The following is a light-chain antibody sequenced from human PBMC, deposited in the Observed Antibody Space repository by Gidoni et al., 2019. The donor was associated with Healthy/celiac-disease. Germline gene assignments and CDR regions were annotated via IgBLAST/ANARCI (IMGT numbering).Light chain of an antibody. CDR3: QVWDSSSDHVV. Sequence: SYVLTQPPSASVAPGKTARITCGGNNIGSKSVHGYPQKPGQAPVLVIYYDSDRPSGIPERFSGSNSGNTATLTISRVEAGDEADYYCQVWDSSSDHVVFGGGTKLTVL. CDR2: YDS. CDR1: NIGSKS. V-gene: IGLV3-21*04. J-gene: IGLJ2*01.